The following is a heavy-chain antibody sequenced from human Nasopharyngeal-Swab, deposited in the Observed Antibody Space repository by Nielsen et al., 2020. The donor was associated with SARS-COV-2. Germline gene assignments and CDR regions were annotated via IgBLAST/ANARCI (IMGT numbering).Heavy chain of an antibody. CDR2: IYYSGSN. Sequence: SETLSLTCTVSGGSISSSSYCWGWIRQPPGKGLEWIGSIYYSGSNYYNPSLKSRVTISVDTSKNQFSLKLSSVTAADTAVYYCARHVYGDYDYWGQGTLVTVSS. CDR3: ARHVYGDYDY. CDR1: GGSISSSSYC. J-gene: IGHJ4*02. V-gene: IGHV4-39*01. D-gene: IGHD4-17*01.